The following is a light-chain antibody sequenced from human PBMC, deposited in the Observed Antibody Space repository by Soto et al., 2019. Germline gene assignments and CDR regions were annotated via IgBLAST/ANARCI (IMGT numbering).Light chain of an antibody. J-gene: IGKJ5*01. CDR2: GTS. CDR1: QSVSSSS. Sequence: EILLTQSPVTLSLSPGERATLSCRASQSVSSSSLGWYQQKPGQAPRLLIFGTSNRATDIPDRFSGSGSGTDFTITMSRLEPEDFAMYYCQQYGYSPRSFGQGTGLEIK. V-gene: IGKV3-20*01. CDR3: QQYGYSPRS.